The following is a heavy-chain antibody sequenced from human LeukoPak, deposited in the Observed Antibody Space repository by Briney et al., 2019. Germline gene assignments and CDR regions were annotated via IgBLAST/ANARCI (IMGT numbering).Heavy chain of an antibody. CDR3: ARAASRVVPAAMGGNWFDP. CDR2: ISAYNGNT. V-gene: IGHV1-18*01. CDR1: GYTFTSYG. Sequence: WAPVKVSCKASGYTFTSYGISWVRQAPGQGLEWMGWISAYNGNTNYAQKLQGRVTMTTDTSTSTAYMELRSLRSDDTAVYYCARAASRVVPAAMGGNWFDPWGQGTLVTVSS. D-gene: IGHD2-2*01. J-gene: IGHJ5*02.